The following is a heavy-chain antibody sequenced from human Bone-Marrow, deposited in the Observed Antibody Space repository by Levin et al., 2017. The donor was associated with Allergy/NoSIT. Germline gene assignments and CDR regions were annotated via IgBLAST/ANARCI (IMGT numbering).Heavy chain of an antibody. CDR1: GGSVSSSSYY. V-gene: IGHV4-39*01. J-gene: IGHJ4*02. CDR3: ARQPRTTPTTYVDY. D-gene: IGHD5-12*01. Sequence: SETLSLTCTVSGGSVSSSSYYWGWIRQPPGRGLEWIGNICYSGSTYSNTSLKSRVSISVDASKNQFSLKLSSVTAADTAVYYCARQPRTTPTTYVDYWGQGILVTVSS. CDR2: ICYSGST.